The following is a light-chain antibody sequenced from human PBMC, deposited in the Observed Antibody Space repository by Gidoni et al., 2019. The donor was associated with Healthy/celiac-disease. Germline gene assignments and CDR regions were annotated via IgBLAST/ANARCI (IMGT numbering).Light chain of an antibody. CDR1: QSISSY. CDR2: AAS. CDR3: RQSYSTPPVT. J-gene: IGKJ4*01. V-gene: IGKV1-39*01. Sequence: DIQMTKSPSSLSASVGDRVTITCRASQSISSYLNWYQQKPGKAPKLLIYAASSLQSGVPSRFSGSGSGTDFTLTISSLQPEDFATYYCRQSYSTPPVTFGGGTKVEIK.